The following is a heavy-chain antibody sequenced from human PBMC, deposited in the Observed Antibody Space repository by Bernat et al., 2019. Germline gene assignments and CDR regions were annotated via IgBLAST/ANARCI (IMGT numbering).Heavy chain of an antibody. CDR3: ARDRTFNYEYIWGSYSDTVVLDFQH. CDR1: GYTFTGYY. V-gene: IGHV1-2*06. J-gene: IGHJ1*01. D-gene: IGHD3-16*02. CDR2: INPNSGGT. Sequence: QVQLVQSGAEVKKPGASVKVSCKASGYTFTGYYMHWVRQAPGQGLEWMGRINPNSGGTNYAQKFQGRVTRTRDTSISTAYMGMSRLRADDTAVYYCARDRTFNYEYIWGSYSDTVVLDFQHWGQVTLVTVSS.